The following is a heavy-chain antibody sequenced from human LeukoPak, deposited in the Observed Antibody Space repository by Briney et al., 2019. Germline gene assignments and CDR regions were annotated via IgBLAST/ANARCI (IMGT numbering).Heavy chain of an antibody. CDR3: ARDYYDSSASATFDH. CDR1: GFTFSDYT. J-gene: IGHJ4*02. CDR2: ISSEKSYI. D-gene: IGHD3-22*01. V-gene: IGHV3-21*01. Sequence: GGSLRLSCEACGFTFSDYTMNWVRQAPGKGLEWVSSISSEKSYIKYADSVKGRFSISRDNTNNSLFLEMRSLRVDDTAVYFCARDYYDSSASATFDHWGQGKLVTVSS.